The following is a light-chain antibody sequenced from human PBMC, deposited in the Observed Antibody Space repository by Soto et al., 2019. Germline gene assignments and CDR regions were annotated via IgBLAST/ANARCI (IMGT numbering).Light chain of an antibody. Sequence: EIVLTQSPGTLSLSPGERATLSCRASQSVSSSYLAWYQQQPGQAPRPLIYGASSRAIGIPDRFSGRGSGTDFTLTISRLEPEDFAVYYCQQYGSSPWTFGQGTKVEIK. CDR2: GAS. CDR3: QQYGSSPWT. J-gene: IGKJ1*01. CDR1: QSVSSSY. V-gene: IGKV3-20*01.